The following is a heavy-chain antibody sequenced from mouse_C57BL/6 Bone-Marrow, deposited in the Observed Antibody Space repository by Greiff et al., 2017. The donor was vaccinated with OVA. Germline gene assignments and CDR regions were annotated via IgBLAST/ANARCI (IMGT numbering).Heavy chain of an antibody. Sequence: QVQLKESGPGLVQPSQSLSITCTVSGFSLTSYGVHWVRQSPGKGLEWLGVIWSGGSTDYNAAFISRLSISKDNSKSQVFFKMNSLQAYDTAIYYCAISTMITTIYYYALDYWGQGTSVTVSS. D-gene: IGHD2-4*01. J-gene: IGHJ4*01. CDR3: AISTMITTIYYYALDY. CDR2: IWSGGST. V-gene: IGHV2-2*01. CDR1: GFSLTSYG.